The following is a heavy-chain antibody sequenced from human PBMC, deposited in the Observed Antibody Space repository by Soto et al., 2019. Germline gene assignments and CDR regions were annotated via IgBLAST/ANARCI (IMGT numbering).Heavy chain of an antibody. J-gene: IGHJ6*02. V-gene: IGHV3-9*01. Sequence: GGSLRLSCAASGFTFDNYAMHWVRQAPGKGLEWVSGISWNSNTIAYADSVKGRFTISRDNAKNSLYLQMSSLRPEDTAVYYCVKVHDSKAYYYYAMDVWGQGTTVTVSS. CDR1: GFTFDNYA. CDR2: ISWNSNTI. D-gene: IGHD2-21*02. CDR3: VKVHDSKAYYYYAMDV.